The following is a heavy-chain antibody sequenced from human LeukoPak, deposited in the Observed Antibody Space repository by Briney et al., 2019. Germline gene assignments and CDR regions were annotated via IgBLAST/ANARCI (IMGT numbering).Heavy chain of an antibody. J-gene: IGHJ4*02. D-gene: IGHD6-13*01. V-gene: IGHV4-59*08. CDR2: IYYSGST. CDR1: GGSISSYY. Sequence: SETLSLTCTVSGGSISSYYWSWIRQPPGKGLEWIGYIYYSGSTNYNPSLKSRVTISVDTSKNQLSLKLSSVTAADTAVYYCARGWRKQQLVRSFDYWGQGTLVTVSS. CDR3: ARGWRKQQLVRSFDY.